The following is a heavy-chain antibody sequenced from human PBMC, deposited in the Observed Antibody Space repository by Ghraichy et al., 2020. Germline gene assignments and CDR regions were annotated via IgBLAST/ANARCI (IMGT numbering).Heavy chain of an antibody. CDR3: ARELTRGYSGYDTPGALNWFDP. J-gene: IGHJ5*02. CDR1: GDSVSSNSAA. V-gene: IGHV6-1*01. CDR2: TYYRSKWYN. Sequence: SQTLSLTCAISGDSVSSNSAAWNWIRQSPSRGLEWLGRTYYRSKWYNDYAVSVKSRITINPDTSKNQFSLQLNSVTPEDTAVYYCARELTRGYSGYDTPGALNWFDPWGQGTLVTVSS. D-gene: IGHD5-12*01.